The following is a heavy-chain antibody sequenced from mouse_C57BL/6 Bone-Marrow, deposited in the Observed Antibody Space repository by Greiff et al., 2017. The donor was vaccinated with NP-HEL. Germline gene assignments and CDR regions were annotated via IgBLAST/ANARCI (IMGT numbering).Heavy chain of an antibody. CDR1: DSEVFPIAY. CDR3: ARKFYYGNNWYCEV. Sequence: QVQLQQSGSELRSPGSSVKLSCKDFDSEVFPIAYMSWVRQKPGHGFEWIGGILPSIGRTIYGEKFEDKATLAADTLSNTDYLERNSRTSEDSAIYYCARKFYYGNNWYCEVWGTGTTVTVSS. CDR2: ILPSIGRT. J-gene: IGHJ1*03. D-gene: IGHD2-1*01. V-gene: IGHV15-2*01.